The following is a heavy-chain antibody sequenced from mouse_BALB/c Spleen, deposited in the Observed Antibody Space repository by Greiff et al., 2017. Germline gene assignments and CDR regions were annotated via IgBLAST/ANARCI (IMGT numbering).Heavy chain of an antibody. CDR2: ISSGGSYT. Sequence: EVKLVESGGDLVEPGGSLKLSCAASGFTFSSYGMSWVRQTPDKRLEWVATISSGGSYTYYPDSVKGRFTISRDNAKNTLYLQMSSLKSEDTAMYYCARHEDRYDVDYAMDYWGQGTSVTVSS. CDR1: GFTFSSYG. CDR3: ARHEDRYDVDYAMDY. V-gene: IGHV5-6*01. D-gene: IGHD2-14*01. J-gene: IGHJ4*01.